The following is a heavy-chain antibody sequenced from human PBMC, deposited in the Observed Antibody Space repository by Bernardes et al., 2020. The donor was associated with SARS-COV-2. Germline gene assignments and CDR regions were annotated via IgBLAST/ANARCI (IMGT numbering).Heavy chain of an antibody. Sequence: GGSLRLSCAASGFTFSSYGMHWVRQAPGKGLEWVAVISYDGSNKYYADSVKGRFTISRDNSKNTLYLQMNSLRAEDTAVYYCAKSWSSGYYNYFDYWGQGTLVTVSS. CDR2: ISYDGSNK. J-gene: IGHJ4*02. CDR1: GFTFSSYG. D-gene: IGHD3-22*01. CDR3: AKSWSSGYYNYFDY. V-gene: IGHV3-30*18.